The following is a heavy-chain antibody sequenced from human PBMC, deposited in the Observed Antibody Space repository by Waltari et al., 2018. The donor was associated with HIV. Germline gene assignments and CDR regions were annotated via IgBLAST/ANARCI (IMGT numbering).Heavy chain of an antibody. D-gene: IGHD1-26*01. V-gene: IGHV3-23*01. CDR3: ATNDSGSYNF. CDR1: GLIFRNNA. Sequence: DVELLESGGGLVQPGESLRLSCRASGLIFRNNAMTWVRQSPGRGLEWFSGIIGTGDSTNYAASVKGRFTISRDKTKNTLFLQMNDLRVEDAAVYFCATNDSGSYNFWGQGTRVIVSS. J-gene: IGHJ6*02. CDR2: IIGTGDST.